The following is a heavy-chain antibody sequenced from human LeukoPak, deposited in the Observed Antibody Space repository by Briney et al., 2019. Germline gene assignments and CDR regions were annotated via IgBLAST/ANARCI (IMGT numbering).Heavy chain of an antibody. CDR2: INSDGSST. CDR3: ARGGGYSNGLFDY. V-gene: IGHV3-74*01. CDR1: GFTSSTCW. J-gene: IGHJ4*02. Sequence: GGSLRLSCAASGFTSSTCWMHWIRQAPGKGLVWVSRINSDGSSTSYADSVKGRFTISRDNAKNTLYLQMNSLRAEDTAVYYCARGGGYSNGLFDYWGQGTLVTVSS. D-gene: IGHD5-18*01.